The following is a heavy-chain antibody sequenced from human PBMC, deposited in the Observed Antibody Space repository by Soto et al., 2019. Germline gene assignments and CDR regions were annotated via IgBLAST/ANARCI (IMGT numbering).Heavy chain of an antibody. CDR1: GGPFISYA. CDR2: IIPIFGTA. V-gene: IGHV1-69*01. CDR3: ASYDSSGYYLSYAFDI. J-gene: IGHJ3*02. Sequence: SVKVSSAASGGPFISYAIIWVRQAPGQGLEWMGGIIPIFGTANYAQKFQGRVTITADESTSTAYMELSSLRSEDTAVYYCASYDSSGYYLSYAFDIWGQGTMVTVSS. D-gene: IGHD3-22*01.